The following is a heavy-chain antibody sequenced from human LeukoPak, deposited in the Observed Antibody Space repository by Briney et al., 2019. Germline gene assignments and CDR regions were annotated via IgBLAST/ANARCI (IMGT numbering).Heavy chain of an antibody. CDR3: ARGSITMVRGVIPRHFDY. V-gene: IGHV4-34*01. J-gene: IGHJ4*02. CDR1: GGSFSGYY. D-gene: IGHD3-10*01. Sequence: SETLSLTCAVYGGSFSGYYCSWIRQPPGKGREWIGEINHSGSTNYNPSLKSRVTLSVDTSKNQFSLKLSSVTAADTAVYYCARGSITMVRGVIPRHFDYWGQGTLVTVSS. CDR2: INHSGST.